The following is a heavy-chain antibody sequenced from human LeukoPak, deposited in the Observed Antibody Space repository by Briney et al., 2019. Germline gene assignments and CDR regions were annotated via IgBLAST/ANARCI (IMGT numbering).Heavy chain of an antibody. CDR2: IYSGGDT. J-gene: IGHJ4*02. D-gene: IGHD4-17*01. CDR1: GFIVSGNY. CDR3: ARGRRDYADYPY. V-gene: IGHV3-53*01. Sequence: GGSLRLSCAASGFIVSGNYLSWVRQAPGRGLEWVSVIYSGGDTYSADSVKGRCTTSREKSTNTVYLQMNSLRVEDTAVYDCARGRRDYADYPYCGQGELGTVSS.